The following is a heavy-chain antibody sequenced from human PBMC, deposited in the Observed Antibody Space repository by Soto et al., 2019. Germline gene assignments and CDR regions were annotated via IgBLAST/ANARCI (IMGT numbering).Heavy chain of an antibody. J-gene: IGHJ6*02. D-gene: IGHD5-12*01. CDR3: AKAGMATRYYYYYYGMDV. Sequence: VGSLRLSCAASGFTFSSYAMSWVRQAPGKGLEWVSAISGSGGSTYYADSVKGRFTISRDNSKNTLYLQMNSLRAEDTAVYYCAKAGMATRYYYYYYGMDVWGQG. CDR1: GFTFSSYA. V-gene: IGHV3-23*01. CDR2: ISGSGGST.